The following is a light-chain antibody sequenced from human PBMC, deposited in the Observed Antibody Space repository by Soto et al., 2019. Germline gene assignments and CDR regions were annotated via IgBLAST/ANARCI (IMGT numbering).Light chain of an antibody. Sequence: DIQMTQSPSTLSASSGEGDPIXFQASQSISSWLAWYQQKPGKAPKLLIYDASSLESGVPSRFSGSGSGTEFTLTISSLQPDDFATYYCQQYNSYPTFGQGTKVDI. CDR2: DAS. J-gene: IGKJ1*01. CDR1: QSISSW. V-gene: IGKV1-5*01. CDR3: QQYNSYPT.